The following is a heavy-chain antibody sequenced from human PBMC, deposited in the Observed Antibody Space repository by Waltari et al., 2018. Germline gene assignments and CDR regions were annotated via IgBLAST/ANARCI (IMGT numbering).Heavy chain of an antibody. Sequence: EVQLVESGGGLVQPGRSLRLSCAASGFTFDDYAMHWVRQAPGKGLEWVSGISWNSGSIGYADSVKGRFTISRDNAKNSLYLQMNSLRAEDTALYYCAKGLSGGAADYWGQGTLVTFSS. CDR3: AKGLSGGAADY. CDR1: GFTFDDYA. D-gene: IGHD3-16*01. J-gene: IGHJ4*02. V-gene: IGHV3-9*01. CDR2: ISWNSGSI.